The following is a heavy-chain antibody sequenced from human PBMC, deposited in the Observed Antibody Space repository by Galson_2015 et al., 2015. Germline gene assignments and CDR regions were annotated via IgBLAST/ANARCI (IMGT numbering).Heavy chain of an antibody. Sequence: SLRLSCAASGFTFSSYDMNWVRQAPGKGLEWVSSISSSSSYIYYADSVKGRFTISRDNAKNSLYLQMNSLRAEDTAVYYCARDLYSGYERYYYMDVWGKGTTVTVSS. CDR3: ARDLYSGYERYYYMDV. J-gene: IGHJ6*03. V-gene: IGHV3-21*01. CDR1: GFTFSSYD. CDR2: ISSSSSYI. D-gene: IGHD5-12*01.